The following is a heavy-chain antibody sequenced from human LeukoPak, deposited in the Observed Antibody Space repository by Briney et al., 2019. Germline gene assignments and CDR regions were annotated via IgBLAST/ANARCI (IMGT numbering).Heavy chain of an antibody. CDR1: GFTLNNDA. CDR2: INGDTT. J-gene: IGHJ5*02. CDR3: GKCRRYSSGWCNWLHT. V-gene: IGHV3-23*01. Sequence: PGGSLRLSCAASGFTLNNDAMSWVRQAPGKGLEWVSAINGDTTHYAGSVKGRFTISRDNSKNTLYLQLNSLGVEDTAVYFCGKCRRYSSGWCNWLHTWGQGNHGHRSS. D-gene: IGHD6-19*01.